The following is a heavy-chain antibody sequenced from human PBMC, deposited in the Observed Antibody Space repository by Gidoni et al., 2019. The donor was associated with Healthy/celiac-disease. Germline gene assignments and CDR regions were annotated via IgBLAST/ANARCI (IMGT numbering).Heavy chain of an antibody. J-gene: IGHJ4*02. CDR1: GGSISSYY. CDR3: ARLGRKGLYYYDQYYFDY. V-gene: IGHV4-4*07. D-gene: IGHD3-22*01. CDR2: IYTSGST. Sequence: QVQLQESGPGLVKPSETLSLTCTVYGGSISSYYWSWIRQPAGKGLEWIGRIYTSGSTNYNPSLKSRVTMSVDTSKNQFSLKLSSVTAADTAVYYCARLGRKGLYYYDQYYFDYWGQGTLVTVSS.